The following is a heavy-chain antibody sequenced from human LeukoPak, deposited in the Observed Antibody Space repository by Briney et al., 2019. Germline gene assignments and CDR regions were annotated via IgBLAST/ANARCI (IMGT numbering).Heavy chain of an antibody. J-gene: IGHJ4*02. CDR2: IYYTGST. CDR1: GGSISSYY. V-gene: IGHV4-59*01. Sequence: PSETLSLTCSVSGGSISSYYWSWIRQPPGKGLEWIGFIYYTGSTNYNPSLKSRVTISLDTSKNQFSLKLSSVTAADTAVYYCARGNTPGNYYDSNDYYYDFDYWGQGTLVTVSS. CDR3: ARGNTPGNYYDSNDYYYDFDY. D-gene: IGHD3-22*01.